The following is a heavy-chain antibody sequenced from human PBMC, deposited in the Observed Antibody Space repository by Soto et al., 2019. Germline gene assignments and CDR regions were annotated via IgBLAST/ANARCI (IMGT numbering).Heavy chain of an antibody. CDR1: GGTFSSYA. Sequence: QVQLVQSGAEVKKPGSSVKVSCKASGGTFSSYAISWVRQAPGQGLEWMGGIIPIFGTANYEQKFQGRVTITADESTSTAYMDLRSVGSEDTAVYYGARGVLVPSAIYGIDVWGQGTTVTVSS. D-gene: IGHD2-2*01. V-gene: IGHV1-69*12. CDR2: IIPIFGTA. J-gene: IGHJ6*02. CDR3: ARGVLVPSAIYGIDV.